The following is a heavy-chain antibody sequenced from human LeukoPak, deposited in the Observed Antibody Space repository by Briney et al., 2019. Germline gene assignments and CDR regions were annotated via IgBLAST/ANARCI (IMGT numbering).Heavy chain of an antibody. CDR3: AKANTEGYFDY. CDR1: GFTFSSYA. D-gene: IGHD4-17*01. Sequence: GGSLRLSCAASGFTFSSYAMHWVRQAPGKGLEWVAVISYDGSNKYYADSVKGRFTISRDNSKNTLYLQMNSLRAEDTAVYYCAKANTEGYFDYWGQGTLVTVSS. CDR2: ISYDGSNK. J-gene: IGHJ4*02. V-gene: IGHV3-30-3*01.